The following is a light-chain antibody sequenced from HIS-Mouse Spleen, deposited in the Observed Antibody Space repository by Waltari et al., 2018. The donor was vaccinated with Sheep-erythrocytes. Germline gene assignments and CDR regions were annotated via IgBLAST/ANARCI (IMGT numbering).Light chain of an antibody. CDR1: QSSSSW. CDR2: KAS. J-gene: IGKJ4*01. Sequence: DIQMTQSPSTLSASVGDRVTITCRASQSSSSWLAWYQQKPGKAPKLLIYKASSLESGVPSRFSGSGSETAFTLTISILQPDDFATYYCQQYNSYSPLTFGGGTKVEIK. V-gene: IGKV1-5*03. CDR3: QQYNSYSPLT.